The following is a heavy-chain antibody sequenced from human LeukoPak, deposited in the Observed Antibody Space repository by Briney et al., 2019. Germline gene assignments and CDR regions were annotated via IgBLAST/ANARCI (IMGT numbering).Heavy chain of an antibody. Sequence: AAVKVSCKASGSTFTSYGISWVRQAPGQGLEWMGWISAYNGNTNYAQKLQGRVTMTTDTSTSTAYMELRSLRSDDTAVYYCARRRYYDFWSGYYAFDIWGQGTMVTVSS. CDR3: ARRRYYDFWSGYYAFDI. D-gene: IGHD3-3*01. J-gene: IGHJ3*02. CDR2: ISAYNGNT. V-gene: IGHV1-18*01. CDR1: GSTFTSYG.